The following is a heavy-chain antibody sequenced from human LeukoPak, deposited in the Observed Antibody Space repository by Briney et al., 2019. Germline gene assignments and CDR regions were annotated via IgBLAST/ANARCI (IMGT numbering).Heavy chain of an antibody. V-gene: IGHV3-23*01. J-gene: IGHJ4*02. CDR1: GFTFSSYA. CDR3: AKDVSVPGASTEY. CDR2: ISGSGGST. D-gene: IGHD1-26*01. Sequence: GGSLRLSCAASGFTFSSYAMSWVRQAPGKGLEWVSAISGSGGSTYYADSVKGRFTISRDNSKNTLCLQMNSLRAEDTAVYYCAKDVSVPGASTEYWGQGTLVTVSS.